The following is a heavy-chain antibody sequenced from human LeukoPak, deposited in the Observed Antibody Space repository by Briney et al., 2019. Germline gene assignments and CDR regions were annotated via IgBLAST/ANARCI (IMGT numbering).Heavy chain of an antibody. CDR3: ARKENMVRGVIIRASFWNY. V-gene: IGHV3-7*01. D-gene: IGHD3-10*01. CDR1: GFTFSSYA. CDR2: IKQDGSEK. Sequence: GGSLRLSCAASGFTFSSYAMSWVRQAPGKGLEWVANIKQDGSEKYYVDSVKGRFTISRDNAKNSLYLQMNSLRAEDTAVYYCARKENMVRGVIIRASFWNYWGQGTLVTVSS. J-gene: IGHJ4*02.